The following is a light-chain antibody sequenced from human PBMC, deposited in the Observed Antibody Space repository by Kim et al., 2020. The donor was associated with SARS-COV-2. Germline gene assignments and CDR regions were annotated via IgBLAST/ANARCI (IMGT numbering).Light chain of an antibody. CDR1: QAIGSW. Sequence: ASVGDRVTITGRASQAIGSWLASYQQKPGRAPKLLIYAASSLQSGVPSRFSGSGSGTNFTLTVTSLQPEDFATYYCQKTNSFPLTFGGGTKVDIK. V-gene: IGKV1D-12*01. CDR3: QKTNSFPLT. CDR2: AAS. J-gene: IGKJ4*01.